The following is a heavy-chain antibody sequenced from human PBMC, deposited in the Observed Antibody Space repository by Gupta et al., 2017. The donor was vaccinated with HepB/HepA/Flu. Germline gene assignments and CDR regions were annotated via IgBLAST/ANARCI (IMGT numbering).Heavy chain of an antibody. V-gene: IGHV3-21*02. Sequence: EVQLVESGGGLVKPGGSLRLSCAASGFTFSSYPMNWVRQAPGKGLECVSSINHDANYIYYADSVKGRFTITRDNAKNSLYLQMDSLRAEDTAVYFCARDLNLNMDVWGKGTTVTVSS. D-gene: IGHD3-9*01. CDR3: ARDLNLNMDV. CDR1: GFTFSSYP. J-gene: IGHJ6*03. CDR2: INHDANYI.